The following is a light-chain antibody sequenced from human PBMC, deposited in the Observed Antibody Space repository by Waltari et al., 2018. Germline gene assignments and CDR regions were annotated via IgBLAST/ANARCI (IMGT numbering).Light chain of an antibody. J-gene: IGKJ4*01. Sequence: AIRITQSPSSLSASTGDRVTITCRASQGISSYLAWYQQKPGKAPKVLIYAASTLQSGVPSRFSGSGSGTDFTLTISCLQSEDFAIYYCQQVNSYPLTFGGGTKVEV. CDR2: AAS. CDR1: QGISSY. V-gene: IGKV1-8*01. CDR3: QQVNSYPLT.